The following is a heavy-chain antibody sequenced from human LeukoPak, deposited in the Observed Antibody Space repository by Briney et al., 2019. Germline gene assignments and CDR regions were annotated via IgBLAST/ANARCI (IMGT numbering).Heavy chain of an antibody. CDR1: GYTLTELS. CDR3: ATGSDYGDFRNIKDAFDI. V-gene: IGHV1-24*01. Sequence: ASVKVSCKVSGYTLTELSMHWVRQAPGKGLEWMGGFDPEDGETIYAQKCQGRVTMTEDTSTDTAYMELSSLRSEDTAVYYCATGSDYGDFRNIKDAFDIWGQGTMVTVSS. J-gene: IGHJ3*02. CDR2: FDPEDGET. D-gene: IGHD4-17*01.